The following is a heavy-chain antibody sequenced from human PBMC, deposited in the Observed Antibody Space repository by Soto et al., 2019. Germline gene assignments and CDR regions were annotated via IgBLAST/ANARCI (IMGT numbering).Heavy chain of an antibody. D-gene: IGHD6-19*01. CDR2: IYYSGST. Sequence: QLQLQESGPGLVKPSATLSLTCTVSGGSISSSSYYWGWIRQPPGKGLEWIGTIYYSGSTYSNPSHKSRVTIPVETYKNQFSLKLSSVTAADTAVYYCARHAYRSGWAYHWGQGTLVTGSS. J-gene: IGHJ5*02. CDR3: ARHAYRSGWAYH. CDR1: GGSISSSSYY. V-gene: IGHV4-39*01.